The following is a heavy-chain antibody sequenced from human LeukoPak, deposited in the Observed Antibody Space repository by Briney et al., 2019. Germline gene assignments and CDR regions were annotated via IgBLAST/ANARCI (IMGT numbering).Heavy chain of an antibody. J-gene: IGHJ4*02. Sequence: GGSLRLSCVASGFTVISNYMSCVRQAPGKGLEWVSVIYSDGTIHYTDSVKGRFITSRDSSKNTVFLQMNSLRADDTAVYYCARDGSDYYDKRVPPGINWGQGTLVTVSS. V-gene: IGHV3-53*01. CDR2: IYSDGTI. CDR1: GFTVISNY. CDR3: ARDGSDYYDKRVPPGIN. D-gene: IGHD3-22*01.